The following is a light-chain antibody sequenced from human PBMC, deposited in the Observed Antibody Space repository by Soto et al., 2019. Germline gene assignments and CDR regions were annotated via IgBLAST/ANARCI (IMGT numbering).Light chain of an antibody. V-gene: IGKV2-28*01. CDR1: HSLHSNGINY. J-gene: IGKJ3*01. CDR3: MQSLQKPST. CDR2: LAS. Sequence: LVVTQSPRSLPVTPGEPASMSCRASHSLHSNGINYLHWYLQKPGQPPQLLIYLASNRASGVPDRFSGSGSGTEYTLKISRVEAEDVGVYYCMQSLQKPSTFGPGTKVDIK.